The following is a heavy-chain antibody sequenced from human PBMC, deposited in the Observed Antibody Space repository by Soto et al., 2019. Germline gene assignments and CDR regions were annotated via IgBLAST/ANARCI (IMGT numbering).Heavy chain of an antibody. CDR3: AKRKVTIFGVVIIPNFDY. D-gene: IGHD3-3*01. CDR1: GFTFSSYA. CDR2: ISGSGGST. Sequence: EVQLLESGGGLVQPGGSLRLSCAASGFTFSSYAMSWVRQAPGKGLEWVSAISGSGGSTYYADSVKGRFTISRDNSKNTLYLQMNSLRAEDTAVYYCAKRKVTIFGVVIIPNFDYWGQGTLVIFSS. V-gene: IGHV3-23*01. J-gene: IGHJ4*02.